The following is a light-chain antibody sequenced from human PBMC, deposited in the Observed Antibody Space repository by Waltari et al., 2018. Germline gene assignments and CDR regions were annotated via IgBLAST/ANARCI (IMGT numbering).Light chain of an antibody. CDR1: QSVSRY. CDR2: DAS. J-gene: IGKJ3*01. CDR3: LQHSDWPRFT. V-gene: IGKV3-11*01. Sequence: DIVLSQSPATLSLSPGERAILSCRASQSVSRYLAWYQQKPGQAPRLLIYDASNRATGTPVRFSGSGSGTDFTLTISSLGPEDFAVYYCLQHSDWPRFTFGPGTKVDIK.